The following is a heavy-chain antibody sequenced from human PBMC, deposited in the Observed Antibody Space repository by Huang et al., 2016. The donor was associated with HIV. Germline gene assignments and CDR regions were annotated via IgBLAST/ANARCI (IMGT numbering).Heavy chain of an antibody. CDR1: GFTFSTYS. CDR3: ARSYSGYGLLIDY. D-gene: IGHD5-12*01. V-gene: IGHV3-21*02. CDR2: ISSRSSDI. J-gene: IGHJ4*02. Sequence: QLVESGGGLVKPGGSLRLSCAASGFTFSTYSMNWVRQAPGKVLEWVSCISSRSSDIYYADSVKGRFTISRDNAKNSLDLQMNSLRVEDTALYYCARSYSGYGLLIDYWGQGTLVTVSS.